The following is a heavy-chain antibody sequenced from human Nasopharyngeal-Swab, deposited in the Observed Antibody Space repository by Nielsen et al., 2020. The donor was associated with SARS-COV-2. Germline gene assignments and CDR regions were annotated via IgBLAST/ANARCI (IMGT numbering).Heavy chain of an antibody. D-gene: IGHD6-13*01. CDR2: IYWDDDK. V-gene: IGHV2-5*02. J-gene: IGHJ3*02. CDR3: PHSAFSSHAATAFDI. Sequence: SGPTLVKPTQTLTLTCTVSGSSLSTSGVGVGWIRQPPGKALEWLALIYWDDDKRYSPSLKSRLTITKDTSKNQVVLTLTNMDPVDTATYYCPHSAFSSHAATAFDIWGQGTMVTVSS. CDR1: GSSLSTSGVG.